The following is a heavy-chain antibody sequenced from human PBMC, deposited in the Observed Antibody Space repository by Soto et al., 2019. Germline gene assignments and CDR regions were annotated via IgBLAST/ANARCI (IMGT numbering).Heavy chain of an antibody. Sequence: QVQLVQSGAEVKKPGSSVKVSCKASGGTFSSYTISWVRQAPGQGLEWMGRIIPILGIANYAQKFQGRVTITADKSTSTSYMELSSLRSEDTAVYYCAREGLPSSVDYWGQGTLVTVSS. CDR1: GGTFSSYT. V-gene: IGHV1-69*08. CDR2: IIPILGIA. J-gene: IGHJ4*02. CDR3: AREGLPSSVDY. D-gene: IGHD6-6*01.